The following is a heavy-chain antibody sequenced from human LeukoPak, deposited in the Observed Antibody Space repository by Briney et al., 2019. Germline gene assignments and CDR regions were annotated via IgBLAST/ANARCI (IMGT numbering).Heavy chain of an antibody. V-gene: IGHV3-21*04. CDR1: GFTFSSYS. CDR3: ATGGTELWEYYFDY. D-gene: IGHD3-16*01. J-gene: IGHJ4*02. Sequence: GGSLRLSCAASGFTFSSYSMNWVRQAPGKGLEWVSSISSSSSYIYYADSVKGRFTISRDNAKNSLYLQMNSLRAEDTAVYYCATGGTELWEYYFDYWGQGTLVTVSS. CDR2: ISSSSSYI.